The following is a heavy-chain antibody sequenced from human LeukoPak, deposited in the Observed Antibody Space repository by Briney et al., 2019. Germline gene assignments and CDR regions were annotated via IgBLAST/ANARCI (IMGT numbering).Heavy chain of an antibody. J-gene: IGHJ4*02. D-gene: IGHD3-22*01. CDR1: GYSISSGYY. Sequence: SETLSLTCTVSGYSISSGYYWGWIRQPPGKGLEWIGYIYYSGSTNYNPSLKSRVTISVDTSKNQFSLKLSSVTAADTAVYYCAKDHVGSGFGVPHDYWGQGTLVTVSS. V-gene: IGHV4-38-2*02. CDR3: AKDHVGSGFGVPHDY. CDR2: IYYSGST.